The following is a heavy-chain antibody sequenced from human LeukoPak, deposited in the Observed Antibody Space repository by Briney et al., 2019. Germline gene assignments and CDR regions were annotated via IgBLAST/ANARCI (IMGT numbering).Heavy chain of an antibody. CDR3: ARESPGYAFDI. V-gene: IGHV3-74*01. CDR1: GFSFSSFW. Sequence: GGSLRLSCAASGFSFSSFWMHWVRQAPGKGLVWVSGIKSDGAGTSYVDSVKGRFTISRDNAKNTLDLQMNSLRAEDTAVYYCARESPGYAFDIWGQGTMVTVSS. D-gene: IGHD1-1*01. CDR2: IKSDGAGT. J-gene: IGHJ3*02.